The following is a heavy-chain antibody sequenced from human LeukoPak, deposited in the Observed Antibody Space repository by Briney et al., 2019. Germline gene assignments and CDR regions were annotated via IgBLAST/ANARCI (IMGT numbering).Heavy chain of an antibody. J-gene: IGHJ5*01. CDR1: GFTFSSYA. CDR2: ISYDGSIK. CDR3: ARSTHITVFGVPPPDS. V-gene: IGHV3-30*04. Sequence: GRSLRLSCAASGFTFSSYAMHWVRQAPGKGLEWVAVISYDGSIKYYADSVKGRFTISRDNSKNTLDLQMNSLRAEDTAVYYCARSTHITVFGVPPPDSWGQGTLVTVSS. D-gene: IGHD3-3*01.